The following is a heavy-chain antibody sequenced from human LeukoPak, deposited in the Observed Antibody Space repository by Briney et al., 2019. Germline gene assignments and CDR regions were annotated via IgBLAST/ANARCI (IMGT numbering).Heavy chain of an antibody. CDR1: GFTFSDYY. V-gene: IGHV3-11*01. CDR3: ARSTRRDTEVALAEYFQH. J-gene: IGHJ1*01. Sequence: GGSLRLSCAASGFTFSDYYMSWIRQAPGKGLEWVSYISSSGSTIYYADSVKGRFTISRDNAQNSLSLQMNSLKAEDTAVYYCARSTRRDTEVALAEYFQHWGQGTLVTVSS. D-gene: IGHD5-18*01. CDR2: ISSSGSTI.